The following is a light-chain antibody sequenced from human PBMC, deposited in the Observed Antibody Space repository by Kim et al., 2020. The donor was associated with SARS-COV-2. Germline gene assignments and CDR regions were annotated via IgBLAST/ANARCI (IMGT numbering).Light chain of an antibody. CDR3: QQTYRIPLT. V-gene: IGKV1-39*01. J-gene: IGKJ4*01. CDR1: QSIPGL. CDR2: AAS. Sequence: ASVGDRITITCQASQSIPGLLHWYQQRPGHAPNLLIDAASNLPGGVPSRFSGSGSGTQFTLTISNLQPEDFGSYYCQQTYRIPLTFGGETKVDIK.